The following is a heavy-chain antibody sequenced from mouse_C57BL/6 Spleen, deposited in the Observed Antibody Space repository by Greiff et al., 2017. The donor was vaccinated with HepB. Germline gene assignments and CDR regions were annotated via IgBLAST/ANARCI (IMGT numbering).Heavy chain of an antibody. CDR1: GFTFSSYA. V-gene: IGHV5-4*01. J-gene: IGHJ4*01. CDR2: ISDGGSYT. CDR3: AREGGYYGYDEGYAMDD. Sequence: EVQLVESGGGLVKPGGSLKLSCAASGFTFSSYAMSWVRQTPEKRLEWVATISDGGSYTYYPDNVKGRFTISRDNAKNNLYLQMSHLKSEDTAMYYCAREGGYYGYDEGYAMDDWGQGTSVTVSS. D-gene: IGHD2-2*01.